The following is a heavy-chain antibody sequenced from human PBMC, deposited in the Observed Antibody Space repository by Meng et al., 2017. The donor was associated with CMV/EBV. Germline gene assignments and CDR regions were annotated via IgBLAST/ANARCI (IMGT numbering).Heavy chain of an antibody. Sequence: FRSYTISWVRQAPGQGLEWMGRIIPILGIANYAQKFQGRVTITADKSTSTAYMELSSLRSEDTAVYYCARDDCSSTSCYREDWFDPWGQGTLVTVSS. CDR1: FRSYT. CDR2: IIPILGIA. V-gene: IGHV1-69*04. CDR3: ARDDCSSTSCYREDWFDP. D-gene: IGHD2-2*01. J-gene: IGHJ5*02.